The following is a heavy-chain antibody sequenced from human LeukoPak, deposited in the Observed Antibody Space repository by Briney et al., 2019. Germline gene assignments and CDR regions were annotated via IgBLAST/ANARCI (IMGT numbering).Heavy chain of an antibody. J-gene: IGHJ4*02. CDR3: ARPFGNSDFDY. D-gene: IGHD4-23*01. Sequence: PSETLSLTCTVSVGSISSSSYYWGWIRQPPGKGLGWIGSIYYSGSTYYNPSLKSRVTISVDTSKDQFSLKLSSLTAADPAVYYCARPFGNSDFDYWGQGTLVTVSS. CDR1: VGSISSSSYY. V-gene: IGHV4-39*01. CDR2: IYYSGST.